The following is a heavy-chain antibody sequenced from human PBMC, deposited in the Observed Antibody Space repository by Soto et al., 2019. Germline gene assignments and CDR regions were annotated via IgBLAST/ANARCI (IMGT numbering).Heavy chain of an antibody. CDR1: GFTFSSAW. J-gene: IGHJ6*02. CDR3: TTDEVWCTNGFCRYPYHGMDV. Sequence: EVQLVESGGGLVKPGGSLRLSCAASGFTFSSAWMSWVRQAPGKGLEWGGRIKSKTDGGTTDYAAPVKGRFTISRDNSKNTLYLQLNSLKTADTAVYYCTTDEVWCTNGFCRYPYHGMDVWGQGTTVTDSS. CDR2: IKSKTDGGTT. D-gene: IGHD2-8*01. V-gene: IGHV3-15*01.